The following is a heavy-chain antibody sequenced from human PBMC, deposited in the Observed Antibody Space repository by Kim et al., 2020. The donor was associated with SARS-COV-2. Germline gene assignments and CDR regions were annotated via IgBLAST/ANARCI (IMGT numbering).Heavy chain of an antibody. CDR3: AKDTTNNHPKYDGMDV. V-gene: IGHV3-9*01. CDR2: IGRGRGSI. CDR1: GFSFGDYP. Sequence: GGSLRLSCAASGFSFGDYPMHWVRQAPGKGLDGWGGIGRGRGSIGYADSMKGRFTISRDNAKNSLYLQMTSLGPEDTALYYCAKDTTNNHPKYDGMDVWGQGTTVTVSS. J-gene: IGHJ6*02.